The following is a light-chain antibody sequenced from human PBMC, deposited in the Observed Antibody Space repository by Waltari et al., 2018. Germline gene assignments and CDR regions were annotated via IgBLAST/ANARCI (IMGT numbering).Light chain of an antibody. CDR1: SSDVGGYNY. Sequence: QSALTQPASVSGSPGQSITISCTGTSSDVGGYNYVPLYQRPPGKAPKLMIYEVSNRPSGVSNRFSGSKSGNTASLTISGLQAEDEADYYCSSYTSSSPCVFGGGTKLTVL. V-gene: IGLV2-14*01. CDR2: EVS. J-gene: IGLJ3*02. CDR3: SSYTSSSPCV.